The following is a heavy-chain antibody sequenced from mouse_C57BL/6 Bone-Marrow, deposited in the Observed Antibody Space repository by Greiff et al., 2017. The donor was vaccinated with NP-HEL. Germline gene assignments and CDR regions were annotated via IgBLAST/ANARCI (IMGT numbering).Heavy chain of an antibody. Sequence: VQLKQSGPELVKPGASVKIPCKASGYTFTDYNMDWVKQSHGKSLEWIGDINPNNGGTIYNQKFKGKATLTVDKSSSTAYMELRSLTSEDTAVYYCARSLNWACAYWGQGTLVTVSA. J-gene: IGHJ3*01. CDR3: ARSLNWACAY. CDR1: GYTFTDYN. CDR2: INPNNGGT. V-gene: IGHV1-18*01. D-gene: IGHD4-1*01.